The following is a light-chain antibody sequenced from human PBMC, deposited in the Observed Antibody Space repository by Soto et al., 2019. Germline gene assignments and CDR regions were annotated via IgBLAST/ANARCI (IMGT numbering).Light chain of an antibody. Sequence: QSVLTQPASVSGSPGQSITISCTGTSADVGSYDLVSWYQQHPGKAPKLMIYEVDKRPSGVSNRLSGSKSGNTASLTISGVQAEDEGDYYCSSYAGSSTQVFGGGTKLTVL. CDR2: EVD. CDR1: SADVGSYDL. CDR3: SSYAGSSTQV. V-gene: IGLV2-23*02. J-gene: IGLJ2*01.